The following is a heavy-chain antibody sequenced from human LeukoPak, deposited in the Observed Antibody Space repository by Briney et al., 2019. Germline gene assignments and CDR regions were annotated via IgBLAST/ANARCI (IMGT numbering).Heavy chain of an antibody. CDR2: INWNGGST. V-gene: IGHV3-20*04. Sequence: GGSLRLSCAASGFTFDDYGMSWVRQAPGKGLEWVSGINWNGGSTGYADSVKGRFTISRDNAKNSLYLQMNSLRAEDTALYYCARDVRITIARGVMNYFDYWGQGTLVTVSS. CDR3: ARDVRITIARGVMNYFDY. D-gene: IGHD3-10*01. CDR1: GFTFDDYG. J-gene: IGHJ4*02.